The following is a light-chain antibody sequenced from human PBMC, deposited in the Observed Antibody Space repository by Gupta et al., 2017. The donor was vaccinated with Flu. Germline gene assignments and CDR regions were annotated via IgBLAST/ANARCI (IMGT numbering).Light chain of an antibody. CDR3: MQTIKGFPFT. Sequence: DIVLTQSPVSLPVTPGEPASISCRSSQSLLYSNGHNYLDWYLQKPGQSPQLLIYLGSSRASGVPDRFIGSGSGTDFTLKISRVEAEDVGVYYCMQTIKGFPFTFGGGTKVEIK. V-gene: IGKV2-28*01. CDR1: QSLLYSNGHNY. J-gene: IGKJ4*01. CDR2: LGS.